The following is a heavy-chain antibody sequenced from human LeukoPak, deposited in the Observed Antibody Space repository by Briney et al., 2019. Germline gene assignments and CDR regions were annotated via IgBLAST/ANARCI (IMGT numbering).Heavy chain of an antibody. CDR1: GFSLSRHGVS. CDR3: AHSNPTAYSYDRSGYFFDY. D-gene: IGHD3-22*01. CDR2: IYWDDDK. V-gene: IGHV2-5*02. J-gene: IGHJ4*02. Sequence: SGPTLVKPTQTLTLTCSFSGFSLSRHGVSVGWIRQPPGKALEFLALIYWDDDKRYSASLKARLRITKDTSRNQVVLTMTNIDPEDTATYYCAHSNPTAYSYDRSGYFFDYWGQGTLVVVSS.